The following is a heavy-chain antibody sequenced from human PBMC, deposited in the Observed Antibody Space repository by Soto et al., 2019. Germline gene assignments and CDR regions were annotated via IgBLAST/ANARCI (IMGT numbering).Heavy chain of an antibody. D-gene: IGHD1-7*01. J-gene: IGHJ4*02. CDR3: ARTPNYGPRFDY. CDR1: GFSLRSSGVG. V-gene: IGHV2-5*02. Sequence: SGPTLVNPTQTLTLTCTFSGFSLRSSGVGVGWIRQPPGKALEWLALIYWDDDKRYSPSLKSRLTITEDTSKNQVVLTMTNMDTVDTATYYCARTPNYGPRFDYWGQGTLVTVSS. CDR2: IYWDDDK.